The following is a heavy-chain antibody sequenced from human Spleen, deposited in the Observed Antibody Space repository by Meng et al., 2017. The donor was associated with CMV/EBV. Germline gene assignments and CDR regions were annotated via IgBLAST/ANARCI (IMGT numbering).Heavy chain of an antibody. J-gene: IGHJ4*02. D-gene: IGHD2-2*01. CDR3: ARHLSSSSKGVDY. V-gene: IGHV4-39*01. CDR2: IYYSGST. Sequence: SETLSLTCTVSGGSISSRSYYWGWIRQPPGKGLEWIGIIYYSGSTYYNPSLKSRVTISVDTSKNQFSLKLSSVTAADTAVYYCARHLSSSSKGVDYWGQGTLVTVSS. CDR1: GGSISSRSYY.